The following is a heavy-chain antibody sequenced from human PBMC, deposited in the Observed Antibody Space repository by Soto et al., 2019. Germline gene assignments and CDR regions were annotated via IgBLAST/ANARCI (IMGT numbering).Heavy chain of an antibody. J-gene: IGHJ4*02. V-gene: IGHV1-2*04. CDR3: EREHYGSGKVFDY. D-gene: IGHD3-10*01. CDR2: INPNNGGT. CDR1: GYPFTGCY. Sequence: XPVKVACKASGYPFTGCYIHWVRRSPGQGLEWMGWINPNNGGTNYAQNFQGWVTMTRDTSISTAYMEVTRLKSDDTAVYYCEREHYGSGKVFDYWGPGTLVTVSS.